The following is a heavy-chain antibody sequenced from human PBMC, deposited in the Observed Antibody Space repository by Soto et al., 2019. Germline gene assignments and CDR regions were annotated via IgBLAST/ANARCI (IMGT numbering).Heavy chain of an antibody. CDR3: VRGLDTAMVTDY. J-gene: IGHJ4*02. Sequence: QVQLVESGGGVVQPGRSLRLSCAASGFTFSSYAMHWVRQAPGKGLEWVAVISYDGSNKYYADSVKGRFTISRDNSKNTLYLQMNSLRAEDTAVYYCVRGLDTAMVTDYWGQGTLVTVSS. CDR2: ISYDGSNK. CDR1: GFTFSSYA. V-gene: IGHV3-30-3*01. D-gene: IGHD5-18*01.